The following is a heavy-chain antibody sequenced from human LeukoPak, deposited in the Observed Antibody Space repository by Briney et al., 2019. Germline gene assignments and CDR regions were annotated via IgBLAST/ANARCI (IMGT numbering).Heavy chain of an antibody. CDR1: GFTFRHYG. D-gene: IGHD1-20*01. CDR2: IWNDGSDQ. V-gene: IGHV3-30*02. CDR3: AKDGVGSDNYHAFDI. Sequence: PGESLRLSCATSGFTFRHYGMHWVRQAPGKGLEWVAVIWNDGSDQRYADFVRGRFTVSRDNSNNILYLHMNGLTADDTARYYCAKDGVGSDNYHAFDIWGQGTVVSVSS. J-gene: IGHJ3*02.